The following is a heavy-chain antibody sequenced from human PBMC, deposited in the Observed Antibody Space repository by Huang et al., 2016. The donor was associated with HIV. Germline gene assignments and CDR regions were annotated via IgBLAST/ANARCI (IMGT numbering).Heavy chain of an antibody. Sequence: QLQLQESGPGPVKPSATLSLTCSVSGGSISGSRYYWGWIRQPPGKGLEWIGSIYYSGDSPYSPSLKSRVTISVDTSKNQFSLKLSSVTAADTAVYYCARGQSGPSQWLASLGNYYYYMDVWGKGTTVTVSS. CDR2: IYYSGDS. D-gene: IGHD6-19*01. CDR1: GGSISGSRYY. CDR3: ARGQSGPSQWLASLGNYYYYMDV. V-gene: IGHV4-39*01. J-gene: IGHJ6*03.